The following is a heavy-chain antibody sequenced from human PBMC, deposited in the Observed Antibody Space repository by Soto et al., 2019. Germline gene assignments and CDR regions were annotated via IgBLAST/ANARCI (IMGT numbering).Heavy chain of an antibody. D-gene: IGHD2-15*01. CDR1: GGTFSSYA. J-gene: IGHJ3*02. Sequence: QVQLVQSGAEVKKPGSSVKVSCKASGGTFSSYAISWVRQAPGQGLEWMGGIIPIFGTANYAQKFQGRVTITADEPTSTAYMELSSLRSEDTAVYYCARDKDIVVVVAAVAFDIWGQGTMVTVSS. CDR2: IIPIFGTA. CDR3: ARDKDIVVVVAAVAFDI. V-gene: IGHV1-69*01.